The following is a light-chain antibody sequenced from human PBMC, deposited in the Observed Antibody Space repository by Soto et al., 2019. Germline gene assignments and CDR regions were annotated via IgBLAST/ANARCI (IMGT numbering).Light chain of an antibody. CDR1: SSDVGGYNY. CDR2: DVS. Sequence: QSALTQPASASGSPGQSITISCTGTSSDVGGYNYVSWYQQHPGKAPKLMIYDVSNRPSGVSNRFSGSKSGNTASLTISGLQSEDEADYYCSSYTSSSTYVFGTG. CDR3: SSYTSSSTYV. J-gene: IGLJ1*01. V-gene: IGLV2-14*01.